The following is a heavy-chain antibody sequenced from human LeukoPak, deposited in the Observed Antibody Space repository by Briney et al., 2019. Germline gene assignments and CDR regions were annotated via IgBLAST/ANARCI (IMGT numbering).Heavy chain of an antibody. CDR2: INWNGGST. J-gene: IGHJ4*02. D-gene: IGHD3-3*01. CDR3: ARVLEPKSHAYGGDY. Sequence: PGGSLRLSCAASGFTLDDYGMSWVRQAPGKGLEWVSGINWNGGSTEYADSVKGRFTISRDNAKNSLYLQMNSLRAEDTALYYCARVLEPKSHAYGGDYWGQGTLVTVSS. CDR1: GFTLDDYG. V-gene: IGHV3-20*04.